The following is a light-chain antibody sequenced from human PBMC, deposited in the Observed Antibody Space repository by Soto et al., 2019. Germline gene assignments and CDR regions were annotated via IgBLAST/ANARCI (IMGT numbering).Light chain of an antibody. CDR2: DVK. Sequence: QSALTQIASVSGSPGQSITISCTGTSSDVGSYNSVSWYQQHPGKAPKLMIYDVKNRPSGVSNRFSGSKSGNTASLTISGLQAEDEADYYCSSYTSTSTLVVFGGGTQLTVL. J-gene: IGLJ2*01. CDR1: SSDVGSYNS. V-gene: IGLV2-14*01. CDR3: SSYTSTSTLVV.